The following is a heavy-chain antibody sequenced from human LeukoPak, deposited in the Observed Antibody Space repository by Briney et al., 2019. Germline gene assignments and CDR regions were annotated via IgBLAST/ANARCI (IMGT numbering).Heavy chain of an antibody. Sequence: GGSLRLSCAASGFTFSSFAMSWVRQAPGQGLEWVSAISDNSGNTYYADSVKGRFTISRDNSENTLYLQMNSLRAEDTAVYYCARDVRRYYDILTGLNPTGFDFWGQGTLVTVSS. CDR1: GFTFSSFA. CDR3: ARDVRRYYDILTGLNPTGFDF. CDR2: ISDNSGNT. D-gene: IGHD3-9*01. V-gene: IGHV3-23*01. J-gene: IGHJ4*02.